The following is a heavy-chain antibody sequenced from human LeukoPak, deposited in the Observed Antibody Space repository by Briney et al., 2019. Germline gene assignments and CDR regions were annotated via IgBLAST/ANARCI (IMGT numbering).Heavy chain of an antibody. Sequence: GSLRLSRAASGFTFSSYAMSWVRQAPGKGLEWVSAISGSGGSTYYADSVKGRFTISRDNSKNTLYLQMNSLRAEDTAVYYCAKDTYSSTYFDLWGRGTLVTVSS. CDR1: GFTFSSYA. J-gene: IGHJ2*01. V-gene: IGHV3-23*01. D-gene: IGHD6-13*01. CDR3: AKDTYSSTYFDL. CDR2: ISGSGGST.